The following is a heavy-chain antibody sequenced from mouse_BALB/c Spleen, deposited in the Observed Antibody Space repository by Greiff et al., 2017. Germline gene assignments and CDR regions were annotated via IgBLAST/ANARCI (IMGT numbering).Heavy chain of an antibody. CDR2: ISYDGSN. V-gene: IGHV3-6*02. CDR1: GYSITSGYY. J-gene: IGHJ4*01. D-gene: IGHD2-1*01. Sequence: EVKLQQSGPGLVKPSQSLSLTCSVTGYSITSGYYWNWIRQFPGNKLEWMGYISYDGSNNYNPSLKNRISITRDTSKNQFFLKLNSVTTEDTATYYCARTRVGKRAYAMDYWGQGTSVTVSS. CDR3: ARTRVGKRAYAMDY.